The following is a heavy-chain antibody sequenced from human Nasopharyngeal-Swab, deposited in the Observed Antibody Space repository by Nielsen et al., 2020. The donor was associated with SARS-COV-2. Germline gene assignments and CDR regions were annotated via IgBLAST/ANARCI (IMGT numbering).Heavy chain of an antibody. J-gene: IGHJ6*02. Sequence: ASVKVSCKASGYTFTCYAMHWVRQAPGQRLEWMGWINAGNGNTKYSQKFQGRVTITRDTSASTAYMELSSLRSEDTAVYYCAMEASGDGMDVWGQGTTVTVSS. CDR3: AMEASGDGMDV. CDR2: INAGNGNT. D-gene: IGHD6-25*01. V-gene: IGHV1-3*01. CDR1: GYTFTCYA.